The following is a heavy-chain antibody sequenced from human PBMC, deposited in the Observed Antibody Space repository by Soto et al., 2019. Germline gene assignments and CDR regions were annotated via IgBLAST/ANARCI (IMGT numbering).Heavy chain of an antibody. CDR3: ARDLIRYYYDSSGYYPDSYYYYYGMDV. D-gene: IGHD3-22*01. J-gene: IGHJ6*02. V-gene: IGHV1-2*04. CDR2: INPNSGGT. CDR1: GYTFTGYY. Sequence: ASVKVSCKASGYTFTGYYMHWVRQAPGQGLEWMGWINPNSGGTNYAQKFQGWVTMTRDTSISTAYMELSRLRSDDTAVYYCARDLIRYYYDSSGYYPDSYYYYYGMDVWGQGTTVTVSS.